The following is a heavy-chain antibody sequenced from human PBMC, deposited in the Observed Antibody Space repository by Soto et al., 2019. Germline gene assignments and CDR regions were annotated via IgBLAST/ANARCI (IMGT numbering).Heavy chain of an antibody. CDR3: AKGSLAGRPYYFDC. V-gene: IGHV1-58*01. D-gene: IGHD6-6*01. J-gene: IGHJ4*02. Sequence: SVKVSCKASGFTFTSSAVQWVRQARGQRLEWIGWIVVGSGNTNYAQKFQERVTITRDMSTSTAYMELSSLRSEDTAVYYCAKGSLAGRPYYFDCWGQGTLVTFSS. CDR1: GFTFTSSA. CDR2: IVVGSGNT.